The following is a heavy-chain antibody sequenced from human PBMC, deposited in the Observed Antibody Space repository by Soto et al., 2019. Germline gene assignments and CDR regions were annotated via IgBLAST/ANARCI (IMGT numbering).Heavy chain of an antibody. CDR3: ARGLLMPYNWFDP. CDR2: IYYTGST. CDR1: GGSISSHY. Sequence: TSETLSLTCRVSGGSISSHYWNWIRQPPGKGLEWIGYIYYTGSTNYNPSLKSRVTMSIDTSKNQFSLKLSSVTAADTAVYYCARGLLMPYNWFDPWGQGTLVTVSS. D-gene: IGHD3-22*01. V-gene: IGHV4-59*11. J-gene: IGHJ5*02.